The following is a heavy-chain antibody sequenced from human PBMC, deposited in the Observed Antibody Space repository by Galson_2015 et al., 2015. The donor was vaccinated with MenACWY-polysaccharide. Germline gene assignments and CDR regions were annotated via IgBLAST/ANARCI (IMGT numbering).Heavy chain of an antibody. Sequence: SLRLPFAASGFSFSTSWVYWVRQAPGKGLVWVSRINSDGSGTSYADSVKGRFTISRDNAKNTVYQQMNSLRAEDTAVYYCARAGYCTSTSCYTSVRLWGQGTLVTVSS. CDR2: INSDGSGT. V-gene: IGHV3-74*01. CDR3: ARAGYCTSTSCYTSVRL. D-gene: IGHD2-2*02. CDR1: GFSFSTSW. J-gene: IGHJ4*02.